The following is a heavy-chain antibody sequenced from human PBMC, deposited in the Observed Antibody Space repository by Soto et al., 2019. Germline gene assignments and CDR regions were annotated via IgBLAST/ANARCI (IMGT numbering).Heavy chain of an antibody. J-gene: IGHJ4*02. CDR3: AKGAPGMRETLFDY. V-gene: IGHV3-23*01. CDR2: ISGSGGST. Sequence: EVQLLESGGGLVQPGGSLRLPCAASGFTFSSYAMSWVRQAPGKGLEWVSAISGSGGSTYYADSVTGLFTISRDNSKNALYLQMNRRRAEDTAVYYCAKGAPGMRETLFDYWGQGTLVTVSS. CDR1: GFTFSSYA. D-gene: IGHD2-8*01.